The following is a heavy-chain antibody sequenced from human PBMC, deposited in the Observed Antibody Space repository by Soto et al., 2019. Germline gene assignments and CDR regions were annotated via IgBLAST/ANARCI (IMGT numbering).Heavy chain of an antibody. Sequence: GGSLRLSCAASGFTFSSYAMHWVRQAPGKGLEWVAVISYDGSNKYYADSVKGRFTISRYNSKNTLYLQMTSLRAEDTAVYFCARGEDIAAAGTVWGQGTLVTVSS. CDR1: GFTFSSYA. CDR3: ARGEDIAAAGTV. D-gene: IGHD6-13*01. V-gene: IGHV3-30*04. CDR2: ISYDGSNK. J-gene: IGHJ4*02.